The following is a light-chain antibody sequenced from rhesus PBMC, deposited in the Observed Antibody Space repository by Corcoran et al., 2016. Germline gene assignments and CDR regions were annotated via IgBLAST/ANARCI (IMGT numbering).Light chain of an antibody. CDR2: GTS. Sequence: DIQMSQSPSSLSASVGDTVTITCRASQGMSNALAWYQQTPGNAPKLLIYGTSTLEDGVPSRFSGSRSGTDFTLTIDSLQPEDFGTYYCQQGFTRPYTFGQGTKVEIK. J-gene: IGKJ2*01. V-gene: IGKV1-33*02. CDR3: QQGFTRPYT. CDR1: QGMSNA.